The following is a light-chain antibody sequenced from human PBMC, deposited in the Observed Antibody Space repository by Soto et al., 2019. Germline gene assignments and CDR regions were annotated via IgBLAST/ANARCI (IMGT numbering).Light chain of an antibody. CDR2: GAS. J-gene: IGKJ2*01. CDR3: QQYGSSPPLYT. Sequence: EIVLTQSPGTLSLSPGERATLSCRASQSVSSSYLAWYQQKPGQAPRLLIHGASSRATGIPDRFSGSGSGTHFTVTISRLEPEDFAVYYYQQYGSSPPLYTFGQGTKLEIK. CDR1: QSVSSSY. V-gene: IGKV3-20*01.